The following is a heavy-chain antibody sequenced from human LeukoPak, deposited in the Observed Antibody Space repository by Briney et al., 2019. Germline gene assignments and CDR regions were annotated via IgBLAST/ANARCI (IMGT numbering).Heavy chain of an antibody. CDR1: GGSISSSSYY. J-gene: IGHJ4*02. D-gene: IGHD3-22*01. CDR2: IYYSGST. V-gene: IGHV4-39*07. Sequence: ETLSLTCTVSGGSISSSSYYWGWIRQPPGKGLEWIGSIYYSGSTYYNPSLKSRVTISVDTSKNQFSLKLTSVTAADTAVYYCATSVAGYFDTSGYYFDYWGQGTLVTVSS. CDR3: ATSVAGYFDTSGYYFDY.